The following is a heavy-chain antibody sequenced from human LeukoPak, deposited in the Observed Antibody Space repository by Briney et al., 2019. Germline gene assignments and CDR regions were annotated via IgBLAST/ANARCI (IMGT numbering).Heavy chain of an antibody. J-gene: IGHJ4*02. CDR3: AIHGRGPVDY. CDR2: IYYSGST. V-gene: IGHV4-59*08. CDR1: GGSISSYY. D-gene: IGHD1-26*01. Sequence: PSETLSLTCTVSGGSISSYYWSWIRQPPGKGLEWIGYIYYSGSTNYNPSLKSRVTISVDTSNNQFSLKLSSVTAVDTAVYYCAIHGRGPVDYWGQGTLVTVSS.